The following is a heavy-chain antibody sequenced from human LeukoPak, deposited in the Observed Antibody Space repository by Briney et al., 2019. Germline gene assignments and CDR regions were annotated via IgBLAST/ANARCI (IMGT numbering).Heavy chain of an antibody. V-gene: IGHV3-64*01. J-gene: IGHJ2*01. CDR2: ISSNGGSK. CDR1: GFTFSSYA. Sequence: GGSLRLSCAASGFTFSSYAMHWVRQAPGKGLEFVSAISSNGGSKYYANSVKGRFTISTDNSKNTLYLQMGSLTDEDMDVYYCARGAGDSYFDPWGRGTLVTVSS. D-gene: IGHD3-22*01. CDR3: ARGAGDSYFDP.